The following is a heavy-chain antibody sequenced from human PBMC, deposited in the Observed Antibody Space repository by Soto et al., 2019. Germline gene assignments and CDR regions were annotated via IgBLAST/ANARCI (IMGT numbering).Heavy chain of an antibody. CDR2: ISSSSSTI. CDR1: GFTFSSYS. J-gene: IGHJ3*02. Sequence: GGSLRLSCAASGFTFSSYSMNWVRQAPGKGLEWVSYISSSSSTIYYADSVKGRFTISRDNAKNSLYLQMNSLRDEDTAVYYCARDVPLSCLVLMVYEDDAFDIWGQESMV. CDR3: ARDVPLSCLVLMVYEDDAFDI. V-gene: IGHV3-48*02. D-gene: IGHD2-8*01.